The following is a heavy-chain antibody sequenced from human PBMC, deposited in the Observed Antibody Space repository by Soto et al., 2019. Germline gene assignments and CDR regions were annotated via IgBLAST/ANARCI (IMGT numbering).Heavy chain of an antibody. D-gene: IGHD6-19*01. CDR3: AHDSNDWYGFDY. J-gene: IGHJ4*02. CDR2: IYWDDDK. Sequence: QITLKESGPTLVKPTQTLTLTCTFSGFSLSTSGVGVGWIRQPPGKALEWLALIYWDDDKRYSPSLKSRLTITKDTSKNQVVLTMTNMDPVDTATYYRAHDSNDWYGFDYWGQGTLVTVSS. V-gene: IGHV2-5*02. CDR1: GFSLSTSGVG.